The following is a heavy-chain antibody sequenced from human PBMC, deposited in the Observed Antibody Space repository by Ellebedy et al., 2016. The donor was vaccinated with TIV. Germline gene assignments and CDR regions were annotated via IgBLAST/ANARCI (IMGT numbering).Heavy chain of an antibody. V-gene: IGHV3-23*01. J-gene: IGHJ3*02. Sequence: GESLKISCTASGFIFRTYWMTWVRQAPGKGLEWVSGIVGSGAEKYADSVKGRFTISRDNSKRTVDLQMSSLRAEDTAVYFCAKDDGYSNGYDAFDIWGQGTMVTVSS. D-gene: IGHD5-18*01. CDR2: IVGSGA. CDR1: GFIFRTYW. CDR3: AKDDGYSNGYDAFDI.